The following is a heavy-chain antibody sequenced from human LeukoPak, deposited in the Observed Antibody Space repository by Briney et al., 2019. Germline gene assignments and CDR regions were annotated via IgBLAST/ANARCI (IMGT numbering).Heavy chain of an antibody. D-gene: IGHD3-3*01. Sequence: ASVKVSCKASGYTFTSYGISWVRQATGQGLEWMGWMKPNSGNTGYAQKFQGRVTMTRNTSISTAYMELSSLRSEDTAVYYCARGQSYDFWSGSGPWGQGTLVTVSS. V-gene: IGHV1-8*02. CDR1: GYTFTSYG. CDR3: ARGQSYDFWSGSGP. J-gene: IGHJ5*02. CDR2: MKPNSGNT.